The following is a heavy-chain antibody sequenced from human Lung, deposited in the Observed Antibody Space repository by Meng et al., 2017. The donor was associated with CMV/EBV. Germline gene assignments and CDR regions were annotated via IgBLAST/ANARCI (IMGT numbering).Heavy chain of an antibody. CDR2: IYFSGST. CDR1: GGSVSNNNYY. J-gene: IGHJ3*02. V-gene: IGHV4-39*07. Sequence: SETXSLXXTVSGGSVSNNNYYWGWIRQPPGKELEWIGNIYFSGSTYYNPSLKSRLTISVDTSKNQFSLNLSSVTAADTAVYYCARDHPTLEDAVDIWGQGTMVXVSS. D-gene: IGHD3-3*01. CDR3: ARDHPTLEDAVDI.